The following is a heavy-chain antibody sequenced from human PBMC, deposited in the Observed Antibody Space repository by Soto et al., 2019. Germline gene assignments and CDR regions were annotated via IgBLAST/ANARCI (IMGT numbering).Heavy chain of an antibody. D-gene: IGHD3-16*02. Sequence: SETLALTCTVSGGSISSYYWSWIRQPPGKGLEWIGYIYYSGSTNYNPSLKSRVTISVDTSKNQFSLKLSSVTAADTAVYYCARVSSGPSFDPWGQGTLVTVSS. V-gene: IGHV4-59*01. CDR3: ARVSSGPSFDP. CDR2: IYYSGST. J-gene: IGHJ5*02. CDR1: GGSISSYY.